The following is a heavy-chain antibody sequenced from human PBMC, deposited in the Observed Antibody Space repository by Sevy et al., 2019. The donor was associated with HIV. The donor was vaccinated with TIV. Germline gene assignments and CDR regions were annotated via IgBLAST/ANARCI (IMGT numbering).Heavy chain of an antibody. CDR2: IYHSGST. J-gene: IGHJ3*02. V-gene: IGHV4-30-2*01. CDR1: GGSISSGGYS. Sequence: SETLSLTCAVSGGSISSGGYSWSWIRQPPGKGLEWIGYIYHSGSTYYNPSLKSRVTISVDRSKNQFSLKLSSVTAADTAVYYCAIARMDDYGDYGMAFDIWGQGTMVTVSS. D-gene: IGHD4-17*01. CDR3: AIARMDDYGDYGMAFDI.